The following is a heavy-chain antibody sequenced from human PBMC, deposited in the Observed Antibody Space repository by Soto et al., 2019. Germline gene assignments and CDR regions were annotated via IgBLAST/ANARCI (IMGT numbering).Heavy chain of an antibody. CDR2: IIPIFGTA. D-gene: IGHD3-10*01. J-gene: IGHJ6*02. CDR1: GGTFSSYA. CDR3: ARENTMVRGVIIRNLSGYYYYGMDV. Sequence: ASVKVSCKASGGTFSSYAISWVRQAPGQGLEWMGGIIPIFGTANYAQKFQGRVTITADKSTSTAYMELSSLRSEDTAVYYCARENTMVRGVIIRNLSGYYYYGMDVWGQGITVTVSS. V-gene: IGHV1-69*06.